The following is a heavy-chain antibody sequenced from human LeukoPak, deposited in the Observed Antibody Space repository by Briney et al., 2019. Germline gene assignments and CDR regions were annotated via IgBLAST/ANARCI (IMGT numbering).Heavy chain of an antibody. V-gene: IGHV4-31*03. CDR3: ARGYCSGGSGYPYDAFDI. D-gene: IGHD2-15*01. CDR2: IYYSGST. Sequence: SETLSLTCTVSGGSISSGGYYWSWIRQHPGKGLEWIGYIYYSGSTYYNPSLKSRVTISVDTSKNQFSLKLSSVTAADTAVYYCARGYCSGGSGYPYDAFDIWGQGTMVTVSS. J-gene: IGHJ3*02. CDR1: GGSISSGGYY.